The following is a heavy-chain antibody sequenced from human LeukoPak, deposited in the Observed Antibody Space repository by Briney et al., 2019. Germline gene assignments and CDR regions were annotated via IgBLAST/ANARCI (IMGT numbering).Heavy chain of an antibody. CDR3: VQDPRVNLVRGHREYLDL. CDR1: GGSMGSGDYY. D-gene: IGHD3-10*01. V-gene: IGHV4-30-4*02. CDR2: SNSGST. Sequence: SETLSLTCTVSGGSMGSGDYYWTWIRQPPGKGLSGLVSSNSGSTYYNPSLKSRVTISVDMSKNQFFLKLSPVTAADTAVYFCVQDPRVNLVRGHREYLDLWGRGTLVTVSS. J-gene: IGHJ2*01.